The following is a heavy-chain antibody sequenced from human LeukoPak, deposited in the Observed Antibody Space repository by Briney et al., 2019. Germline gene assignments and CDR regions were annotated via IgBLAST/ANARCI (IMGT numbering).Heavy chain of an antibody. Sequence: GGSLRLSCAASGFTFSSYGIHWVRQAPGKGLEWVAVISYVGSNKYYADSVRGRFTISRDNSKNTLYLQMNSLRAEDTAVYYCAKDIVVVPAAIGYYYYYGMDVWGQGTTVTVSS. D-gene: IGHD2-2*01. CDR3: AKDIVVVPAAIGYYYYYGMDV. J-gene: IGHJ6*02. CDR2: ISYVGSNK. V-gene: IGHV3-30*18. CDR1: GFTFSSYG.